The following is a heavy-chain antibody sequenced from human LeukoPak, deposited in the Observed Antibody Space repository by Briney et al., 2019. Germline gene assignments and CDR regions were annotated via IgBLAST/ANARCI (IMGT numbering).Heavy chain of an antibody. CDR3: ARVKRHYYDSSGYYYYNY. D-gene: IGHD3-22*01. CDR1: GGSLSDYN. J-gene: IGHJ4*02. Sequence: SETLSLTCAVYGGSLSDYNWSWIRQPPGKGLEWIGEINHSGSTYYNPSLKSRVTISVDTSKNQFSLKLSSVTAADTAVYYCARVKRHYYDSSGYYYYNYWGQGTLVTVSS. CDR2: INHSGST. V-gene: IGHV4-34*01.